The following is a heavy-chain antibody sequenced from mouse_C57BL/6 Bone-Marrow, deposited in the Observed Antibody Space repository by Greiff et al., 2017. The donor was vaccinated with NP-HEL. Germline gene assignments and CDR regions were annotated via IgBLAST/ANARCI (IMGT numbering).Heavy chain of an antibody. Sequence: VKLVESGAELVRPGTSVKMSCKASGYTFTNYWIGWAKQRPGHGLEWIGDIYPGGGYTNYNEKFKGKATLTADKSSSTAYMQFSSLTSEDSAIYYCVGGGYFDYWGQGTTLTVSS. CDR2: IYPGGGYT. CDR1: GYTFTNYW. D-gene: IGHD1-1*02. V-gene: IGHV1-63*01. CDR3: VGGGYFDY. J-gene: IGHJ2*01.